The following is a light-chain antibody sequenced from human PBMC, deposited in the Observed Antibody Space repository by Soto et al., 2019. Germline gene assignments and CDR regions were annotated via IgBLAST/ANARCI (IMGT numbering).Light chain of an antibody. CDR3: ASWDDGLSGRV. CDR1: SSNIRSNP. CDR2: SDT. V-gene: IGLV1-44*01. Sequence: QSVVTQPPSVSGAPGQSVSIACFGSSSNIRSNPVIWYQQFPGAAPKLLIYSDTHRPSGVPARFSGSKSGTSASLAISGLQSEDEAEYFRASWDDGLSGRVFGTGTKLTVL. J-gene: IGLJ3*02.